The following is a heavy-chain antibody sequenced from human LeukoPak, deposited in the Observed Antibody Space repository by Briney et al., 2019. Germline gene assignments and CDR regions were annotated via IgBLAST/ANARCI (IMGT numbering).Heavy chain of an antibody. J-gene: IGHJ4*02. V-gene: IGHV1-8*02. Sequence: ASVKVSCKASGYAFTNYDISWVRQATGQGLEWMGWMHPNSDDTGYAQKFQGRVTMTRNTAIRTAYMELSSLTSDDTAVYFCARGPMVGADGYWGQGTLVTVSS. D-gene: IGHD1-26*01. CDR1: GYAFTNYD. CDR3: ARGPMVGADGY. CDR2: MHPNSDDT.